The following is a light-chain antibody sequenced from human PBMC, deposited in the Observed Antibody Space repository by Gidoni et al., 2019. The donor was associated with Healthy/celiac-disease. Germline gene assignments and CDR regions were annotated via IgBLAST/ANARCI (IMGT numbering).Light chain of an antibody. V-gene: IGKV1-39*01. J-gene: IGKJ4*01. Sequence: LQMTQHPSSLSASVGDRVTITCRASQSISSYLNWYQQKPGKAPKLLIYAASSLQSGVPSRFSGSGSGTDFTLTISSLQPEDFATYYCQQSYSTPLTFGGGTKVEIK. CDR2: AAS. CDR1: QSISSY. CDR3: QQSYSTPLT.